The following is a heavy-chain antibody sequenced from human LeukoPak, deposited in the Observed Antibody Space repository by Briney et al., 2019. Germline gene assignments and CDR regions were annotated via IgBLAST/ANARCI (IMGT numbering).Heavy chain of an antibody. CDR2: INPNSGGT. V-gene: IGHV1-2*04. CDR3: ARLESITIFGVVISHYYYYGMDV. J-gene: IGHJ6*02. D-gene: IGHD3-3*01. Sequence: ASVKVSCKASGYTFTGYYMHWVRQAPGQGLEWMGRINPNSGGTNYAQKFQGWVTMTRDTSISTAYMELSRLRSDDTAVYYCARLESITIFGVVISHYYYYGMDVWGQGTTVTVSS. CDR1: GYTFTGYY.